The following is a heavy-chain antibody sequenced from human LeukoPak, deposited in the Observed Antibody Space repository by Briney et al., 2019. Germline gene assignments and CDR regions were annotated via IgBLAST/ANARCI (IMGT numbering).Heavy chain of an antibody. CDR2: INHSGST. D-gene: IGHD1-26*01. CDR3: ARFSDDVGYYSGKYSDAFDI. CDR1: GGSFSGYY. Sequence: PSETLSLTCAVYGGSFSGYYWSRIRQPPGKGLEWIGEINHSGSTNYNPSLKSRVTISVDTTKNQFSLKLSSVTAADTAVYYCARFSDDVGYYSGKYSDAFDIWGQGTLVTVSS. V-gene: IGHV4-34*01. J-gene: IGHJ3*02.